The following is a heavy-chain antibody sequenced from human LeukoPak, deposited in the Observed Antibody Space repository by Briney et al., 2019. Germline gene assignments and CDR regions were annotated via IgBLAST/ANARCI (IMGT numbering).Heavy chain of an antibody. CDR2: ISAYNGNT. Sequence: ASVKVSXKASGYTFNNYGITWVRQAPGQGLEWMGWISAYNGNTNYAQKFQGRVTMTTDTSTSTAYMELRSLKYDDTAVYYCAREGGSGSYYNGNDYWGQGTLVTVSS. CDR1: GYTFNNYG. V-gene: IGHV1-18*01. CDR3: AREGGSGSYYNGNDY. J-gene: IGHJ4*02. D-gene: IGHD3-10*01.